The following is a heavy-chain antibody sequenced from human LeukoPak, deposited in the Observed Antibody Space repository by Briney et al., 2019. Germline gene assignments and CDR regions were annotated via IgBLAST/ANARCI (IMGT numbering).Heavy chain of an antibody. J-gene: IGHJ6*03. Sequence: PSEALSLTCTVSSGSINNYYWAWIRQPPHKGLEWIGLIHYTGSTNYHPSLQSRLSMSVDTSKNQFSLKLNSATAADTAVYYCARVSEIVSRYYYYYMDVWGTGTTVTVSS. D-gene: IGHD3-16*02. CDR2: IHYTGST. CDR3: ARVSEIVSRYYYYYMDV. CDR1: SGSINNYY. V-gene: IGHV4-59*01.